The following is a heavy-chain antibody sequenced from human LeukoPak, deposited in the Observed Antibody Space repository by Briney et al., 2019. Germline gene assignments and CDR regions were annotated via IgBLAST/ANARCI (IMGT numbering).Heavy chain of an antibody. CDR2: ISWNSGSV. CDR3: AKAYCSSTSCALDV. CDR1: GFTFDDYA. V-gene: IGHV3-9*01. Sequence: GGSLRLSCAASGFTFDDYAMHWVRQAPGKGLEWVSGISWNSGSVGYAHSVKGRFTISRDNAKNSLYLQMNSLRAEDTALYYCAKAYCSSTSCALDVWGQGTAVTVSS. J-gene: IGHJ6*02. D-gene: IGHD2-2*01.